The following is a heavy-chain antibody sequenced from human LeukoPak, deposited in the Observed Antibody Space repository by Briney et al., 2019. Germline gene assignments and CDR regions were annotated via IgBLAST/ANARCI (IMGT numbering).Heavy chain of an antibody. CDR2: ISGSGGST. CDR3: AKPVIYGSEQTDY. V-gene: IGHV3-23*01. J-gene: IGHJ4*02. CDR1: GFTFNSYA. D-gene: IGHD3-10*01. Sequence: GGSLRLSCAASGFTFNSYAVSWVRQAPGKGLEWVSGISGSGGSTYYADFVKGRFTISRDNSKNTLFLQVNSLRAEDTAVYYCAKPVIYGSEQTDYWGQGTLVTVSS.